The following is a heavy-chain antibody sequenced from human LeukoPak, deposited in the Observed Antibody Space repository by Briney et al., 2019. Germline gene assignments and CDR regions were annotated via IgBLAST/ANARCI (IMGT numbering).Heavy chain of an antibody. D-gene: IGHD3-10*01. J-gene: IGHJ4*02. CDR3: ANPHLSGGLNGYYFDY. Sequence: GRSLRLSCAASGFTFSSYAMHWVRQAPGKGLEWVAVISYDGSNKYYADSVKGRFTISRDNSKNTLYLQMNSLRAEDTAVYYCANPHLSGGLNGYYFDYWGQGTLVTVSS. CDR2: ISYDGSNK. CDR1: GFTFSSYA. V-gene: IGHV3-30*04.